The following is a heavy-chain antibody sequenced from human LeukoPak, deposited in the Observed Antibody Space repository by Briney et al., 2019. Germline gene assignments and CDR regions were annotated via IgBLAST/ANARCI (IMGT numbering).Heavy chain of an antibody. V-gene: IGHV4-39*01. CDR3: ARHYGP. CDR2: IYDSGST. J-gene: IGHJ5*02. D-gene: IGHD3-10*01. Sequence: GKGLEWIGSIYDSGSTYYNPSLKSRVPISVDTSKNQFSLKLNSVTAADTAVYYRARHYGPWGQGTLVTVSS.